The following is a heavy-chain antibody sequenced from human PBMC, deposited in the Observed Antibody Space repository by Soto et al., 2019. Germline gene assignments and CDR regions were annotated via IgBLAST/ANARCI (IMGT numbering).Heavy chain of an antibody. V-gene: IGHV3-23*01. Sequence: GGSLRLSCAASGFTFSSYAMSWVRQAPGKGLEWVSAISGSGGSTYYADSVKGRFTISRDNSKNTLYLQMNGLRAEDTAVYYCAKDKGIYVWGSYRPIDYWGQGTLVTVSS. CDR2: ISGSGGST. CDR3: AKDKGIYVWGSYRPIDY. J-gene: IGHJ4*02. CDR1: GFTFSSYA. D-gene: IGHD3-16*02.